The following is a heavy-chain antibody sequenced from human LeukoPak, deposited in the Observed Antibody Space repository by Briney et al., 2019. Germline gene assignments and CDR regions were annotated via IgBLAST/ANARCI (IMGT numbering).Heavy chain of an antibody. J-gene: IGHJ4*02. CDR2: INPNSGGT. CDR3: AREGYSSSTPPDY. V-gene: IGHV1-2*02. D-gene: IGHD6-6*01. CDR1: GYTFTGYY. Sequence: GASVKVSRKASGYTFTGYYMHWVRQAPGQGLEWMGWINPNSGGTNYAQKFQGRVTMTRDTSISTAYMELSRLRSDDTAVYYCAREGYSSSTPPDYWGQGTLVTVSS.